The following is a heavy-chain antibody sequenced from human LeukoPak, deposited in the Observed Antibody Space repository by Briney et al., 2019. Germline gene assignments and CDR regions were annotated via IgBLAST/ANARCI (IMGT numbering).Heavy chain of an antibody. CDR3: AKDKDPWKSTSISDFDY. J-gene: IGHJ4*02. CDR1: GFTFSSYG. D-gene: IGHD1-1*01. CDR2: IRYDSSNK. Sequence: PGGSLRLSCAASGFTFSSYGMHWVRQAPGKGLGWVAFIRYDSSNKYYRDSVKGRFTVSRDNSKNTLYLQMNSLRAEGTAVYFCAKDKDPWKSTSISDFDYWGQGTLVTVSS. V-gene: IGHV3-30*02.